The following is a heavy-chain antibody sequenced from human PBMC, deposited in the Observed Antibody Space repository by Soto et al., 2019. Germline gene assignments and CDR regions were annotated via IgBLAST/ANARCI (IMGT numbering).Heavy chain of an antibody. CDR3: AGTTVTTSDWFDP. Sequence: SETLSLTCTVSGGSISSGDYYWSWIRQPPGKGLEWIGYIYYSGSTYYNPSLKSRVTISVDTSKNQFSLKLSSVTAADTAVYYCAGTTVTTSDWFDPWGQGTLVTVSS. CDR2: IYYSGST. CDR1: GGSISSGDYY. D-gene: IGHD4-4*01. J-gene: IGHJ5*02. V-gene: IGHV4-30-4*01.